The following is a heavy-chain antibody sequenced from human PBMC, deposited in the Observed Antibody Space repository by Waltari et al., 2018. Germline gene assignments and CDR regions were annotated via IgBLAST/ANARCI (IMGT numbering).Heavy chain of an antibody. CDR3: AKQNSGAWYSDY. J-gene: IGHJ4*02. CDR2: IAETAEST. CDR1: GVTFSIYD. V-gene: IGHV3-23*01. Sequence: EVQLLESGGGLVQPGGSLSVPWAAPGVTFSIYDILCVRQARGKGLECVSAIAETAESTFVADSVKGRFTVSRDNSKNTLYLQMNSLTAEDTAVYYCAKQNSGAWYSDYWGQGTLVTVSS. D-gene: IGHD6-19*01.